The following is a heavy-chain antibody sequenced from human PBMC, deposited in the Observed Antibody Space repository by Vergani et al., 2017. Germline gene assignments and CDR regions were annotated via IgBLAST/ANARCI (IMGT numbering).Heavy chain of an antibody. CDR1: GFTFGDYA. CDR2: IRSKAYGGTT. V-gene: IGHV3-49*04. J-gene: IGHJ3*02. CDR3: VRVKGSNWNDHLYDI. D-gene: IGHD1-1*01. Sequence: VQLVESGGGVVQPGRSLRLSCAASGFTFGDYAMSWVRQAPGKGLEWVGFIRSKAYGGTTEYAASVKGRFTISRDDSKSYLYLQMNSLQTEDTALYYCVRVKGSNWNDHLYDIWGQGTLVTVSS.